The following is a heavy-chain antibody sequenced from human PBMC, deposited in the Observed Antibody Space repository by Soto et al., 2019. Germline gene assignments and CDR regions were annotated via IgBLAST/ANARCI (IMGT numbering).Heavy chain of an antibody. Sequence: GGSLRLSCAASGFTFNKYWMHWVRQAPGKGLEWVANIKQDGSEKYYVDPVKGRFTISRDNAKNSLYLQMNSLRAEDTAVYYCARVKRSRNYYYYMDVWGKGTTVTVSS. V-gene: IGHV3-7*01. CDR3: ARVKRSRNYYYYMDV. J-gene: IGHJ6*03. CDR2: IKQDGSEK. CDR1: GFTFNKYW.